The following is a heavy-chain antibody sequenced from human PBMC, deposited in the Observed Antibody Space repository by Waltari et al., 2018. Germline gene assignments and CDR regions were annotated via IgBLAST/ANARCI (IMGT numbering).Heavy chain of an antibody. V-gene: IGHV1-3*01. J-gene: IGHJ4*02. D-gene: IGHD2-2*01. CDR1: GYTFTNYG. CDR3: ARSQRDAGTIYFDY. CDR2: IKAGTDNA. Sequence: QVQLVQSGAEIKKPGASVKVSCKASGYTFTNYGIHWVRQAPGQWHEWMGWIKAGTDNAKYSQTFQGRVTITRDTSANTAYMELSSLRSEDTAVYYCARSQRDAGTIYFDYWGQGTPVTVSS.